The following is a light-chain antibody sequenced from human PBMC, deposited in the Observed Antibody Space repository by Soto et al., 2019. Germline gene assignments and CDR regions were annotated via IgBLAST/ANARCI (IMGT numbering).Light chain of an antibody. CDR1: SSDIGAHDD. V-gene: IGLV2-14*03. Sequence: QSVLTQPASVSGSPGQSITISCTGTSSDIGAHDDVSWYQQHPGKVPKLLIYGVTDRPSGVPDRFSGSKSGTSASLAINGLQSEDEADYYCATWDDSLNALYVFGTGTKATVL. J-gene: IGLJ1*01. CDR2: GVT. CDR3: ATWDDSLNALYV.